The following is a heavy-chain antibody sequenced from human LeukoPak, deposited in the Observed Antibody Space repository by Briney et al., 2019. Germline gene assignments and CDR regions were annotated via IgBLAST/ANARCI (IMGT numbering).Heavy chain of an antibody. CDR2: IIPIFGTA. D-gene: IGHD5-18*01. CDR3: ARRGGYSYGYYFDY. V-gene: IGHV1-69*05. CDR1: GGTFSSYA. J-gene: IGHJ4*02. Sequence: GASVKVSCKASGGTFSSYAISWVRQAPGQGLEWMRGIIPIFGTANYAQKFQGRVTITTDESTSTAYMELSSLRSEDTAVYYCARRGGYSYGYYFDYWGQGTLVTVSS.